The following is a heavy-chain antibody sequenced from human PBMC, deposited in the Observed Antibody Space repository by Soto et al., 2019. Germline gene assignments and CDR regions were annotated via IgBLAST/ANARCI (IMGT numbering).Heavy chain of an antibody. CDR3: AAGTGDGGNLVWFDP. CDR2: IVVGSGNT. D-gene: IGHD2-21*02. V-gene: IGHV1-58*01. J-gene: IGHJ5*02. Sequence: GASVKVSCKASGFTFTSSAVQWVRQARGQRLEWIGWIVVGSGNTNYAQKFQERVTITRDMSTSTAYMELSSLRSEDTAVYYCAAGTGDGGNLVWFDPWGQGTLVTVSS. CDR1: GFTFTSSA.